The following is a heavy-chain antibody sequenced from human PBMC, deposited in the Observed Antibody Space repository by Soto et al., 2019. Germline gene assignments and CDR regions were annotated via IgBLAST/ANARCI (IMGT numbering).Heavy chain of an antibody. Sequence: EVQLLESGGDLVQPGGALRLSCAASGFTFSSYAMSWVRQAPGKGLEWVSAISGNGAGTYYADSVKGRFIISRDNSENTLYLQMSSLIVEDTAVYYCAKRDGAFDIWGQGTMVTVSA. CDR3: AKRDGAFDI. J-gene: IGHJ3*02. CDR2: ISGNGAGT. V-gene: IGHV3-23*01. CDR1: GFTFSSYA.